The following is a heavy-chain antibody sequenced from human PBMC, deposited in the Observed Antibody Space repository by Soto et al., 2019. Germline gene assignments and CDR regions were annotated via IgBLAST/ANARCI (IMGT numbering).Heavy chain of an antibody. J-gene: IGHJ3*02. CDR3: ATAKEYSSSWYWAFDI. CDR2: ISGSGGST. Sequence: EVQLLESGGGLVRPGGSLRLSCAASGFTFSSYAMSWVRQAPGKGLEWVSAISGSGGSTYYADSVKGRFTISRDNSKNTLYLQMNSLRAEDTAVYYCATAKEYSSSWYWAFDIWGQGTMVTVSS. V-gene: IGHV3-23*01. CDR1: GFTFSSYA. D-gene: IGHD6-13*01.